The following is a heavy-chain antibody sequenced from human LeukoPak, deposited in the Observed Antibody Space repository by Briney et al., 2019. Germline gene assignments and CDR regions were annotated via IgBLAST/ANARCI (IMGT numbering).Heavy chain of an antibody. D-gene: IGHD3-10*01. J-gene: IGHJ4*02. CDR1: GFVFYDYA. V-gene: IGHV3-9*01. Sequence: GGSLRLSCEATGFVFYDYAMHWVRHVPGKGLEWVSGISWNSGDIAYADSVKGRFTISRDNAKNSLYLQMNSLKPEDTALYYCARAQSKESDDSGSFYRHFDYWGRGTLVTVSS. CDR3: ARAQSKESDDSGSFYRHFDY. CDR2: ISWNSGDI.